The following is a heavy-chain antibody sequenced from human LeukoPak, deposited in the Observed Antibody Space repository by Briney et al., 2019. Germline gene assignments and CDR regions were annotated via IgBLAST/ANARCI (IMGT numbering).Heavy chain of an antibody. V-gene: IGHV3-23*01. CDR3: AKDLSDSSRVPGDY. CDR2: ISGSGGST. J-gene: IGHJ4*02. Sequence: GGSLRLSCAASGFTFNTYAMSWVRQAPGKGLEWVSSISGSGGSTFYADSVKGRFTISRDNSKNTLYLQMNSLRAEDTAVYYCAKDLSDSSRVPGDYRGQGTLVTVSS. CDR1: GFTFNTYA. D-gene: IGHD6-13*01.